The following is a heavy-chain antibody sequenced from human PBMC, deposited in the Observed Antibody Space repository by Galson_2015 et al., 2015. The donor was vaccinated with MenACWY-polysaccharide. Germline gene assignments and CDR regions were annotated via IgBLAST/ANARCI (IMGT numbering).Heavy chain of an antibody. V-gene: IGHV3-23*01. D-gene: IGHD3-10*01. CDR2: ISSSGGST. Sequence: SLRLSCAASGFSFGSSAMTWVRRAPGTGLEWVSLISSSGGSTYYAESVTGRFTISRDNFKNTLFLQMNSLRAGDTAIYYCAKVDGPGDFYGLDHWGQGTPVLVSS. CDR1: GFSFGSSA. CDR3: AKVDGPGDFYGLDH. J-gene: IGHJ4*02.